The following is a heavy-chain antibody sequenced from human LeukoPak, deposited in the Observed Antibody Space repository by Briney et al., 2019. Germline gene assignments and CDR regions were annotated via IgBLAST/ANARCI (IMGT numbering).Heavy chain of an antibody. Sequence: PGRTLSLSCAASGFTFSSYWMHWVRQAPGKGLVWVSRINSDGSSTSYADSVKGRFTISGDNAKNTLYLQMNSLRAEDTAVYYCASHYYGSRIHYYYMDVWGKGTTVTVSS. V-gene: IGHV3-74*01. CDR1: GFTFSSYW. CDR2: INSDGSST. CDR3: ASHYYGSRIHYYYMDV. D-gene: IGHD3-10*01. J-gene: IGHJ6*03.